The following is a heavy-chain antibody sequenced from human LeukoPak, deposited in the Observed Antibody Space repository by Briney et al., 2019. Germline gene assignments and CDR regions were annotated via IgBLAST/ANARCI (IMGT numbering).Heavy chain of an antibody. CDR1: GYIFTNYY. CDR2: INPSGGST. J-gene: IGHJ4*02. Sequence: GASVKVSCKASGYIFTNYYMHWVRQAPGQGLEWMGTINPSGGSTTYAQKFQGRVTVTRDTSTSTVYMELSSLRSEETAVYYCARDHGSAYYRAPRHWGQGTLVTVSS. V-gene: IGHV1-46*01. CDR3: ARDHGSAYYRAPRH. D-gene: IGHD3-10*01.